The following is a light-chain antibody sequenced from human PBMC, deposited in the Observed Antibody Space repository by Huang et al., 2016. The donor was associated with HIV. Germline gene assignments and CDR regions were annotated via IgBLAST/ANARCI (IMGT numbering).Light chain of an antibody. CDR2: GAS. CDR3: QQYNNWPPEET. V-gene: IGKV3-15*01. J-gene: IGKJ3*01. Sequence: EIVMTQSPATLSVSPGERATLSCRASQSVSSNLAWYQQKPGQAPRLLRYGASTRATGIPARFSGSGSGTEFTLTISSLQSEDFAVYYCQQYNNWPPEETFGPGTKVDIK. CDR1: QSVSSN.